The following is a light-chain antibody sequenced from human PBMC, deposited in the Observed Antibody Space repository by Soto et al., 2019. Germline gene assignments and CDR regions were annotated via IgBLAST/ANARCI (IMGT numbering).Light chain of an antibody. CDR2: AAS. CDR3: QERSRWPRAT. Sequence: ETVMTQSPVTLSVSPGDTATLSCRASQRVSNHFAWYQQKPGQAPRLLIYAASTRAAGVPVRFSGSGSETEFTLTIRSLQSEDIAVYYCQERSRWPRATFGGGTRVEIK. V-gene: IGKV3-15*01. CDR1: QRVSNH. J-gene: IGKJ4*01.